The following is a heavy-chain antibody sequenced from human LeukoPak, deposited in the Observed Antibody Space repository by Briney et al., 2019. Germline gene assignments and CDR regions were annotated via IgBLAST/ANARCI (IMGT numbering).Heavy chain of an antibody. V-gene: IGHV3-7*01. J-gene: IGHJ4*02. CDR3: ARGGGLNYDFWSGYPRGWGY. Sequence: GGSLRLSCAASGFTFSSYWMSWVRQAPGKGLEWVAHIKQDGSEKYYVDSVKGRFTISRDNAKNSLYLQMNSLRAEDTAVYYCARGGGLNYDFWSGYPRGWGYWGQGTLVTVSS. CDR1: GFTFSSYW. D-gene: IGHD3-3*01. CDR2: IKQDGSEK.